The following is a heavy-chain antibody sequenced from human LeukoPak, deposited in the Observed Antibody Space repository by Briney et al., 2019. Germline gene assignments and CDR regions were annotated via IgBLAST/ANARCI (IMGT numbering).Heavy chain of an antibody. Sequence: SVKVSCKASGGTFSSYAISLVRQAHGQGLEWMGGIIPIFGTANYAQKFQGRVTITADESTSTAYMELSSLRSEDTAVYYCARDSMYYDFWSGPYWGQGTLVSVSS. J-gene: IGHJ4*02. V-gene: IGHV1-69*01. CDR3: ARDSMYYDFWSGPY. CDR1: GGTFSSYA. D-gene: IGHD3-3*01. CDR2: IIPIFGTA.